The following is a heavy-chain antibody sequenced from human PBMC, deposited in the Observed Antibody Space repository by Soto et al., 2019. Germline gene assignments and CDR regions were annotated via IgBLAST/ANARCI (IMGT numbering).Heavy chain of an antibody. D-gene: IGHD3-10*01. CDR1: GFTFSTYA. Sequence: PGGSLRLSCAASGFTFSTYAMSWVRQAPGKGLVWVSAISGSGGSTFYADSVKGRFTISRDNYMNTLYLQMNSLRTEDTAVYYCDHPRGFGVFDAYDIWGAGTRVTVSS. CDR2: ISGSGGST. CDR3: DHPRGFGVFDAYDI. V-gene: IGHV3-23*01. J-gene: IGHJ3*02.